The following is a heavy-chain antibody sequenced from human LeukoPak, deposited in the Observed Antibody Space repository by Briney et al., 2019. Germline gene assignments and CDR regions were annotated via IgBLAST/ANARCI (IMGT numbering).Heavy chain of an antibody. D-gene: IGHD4-23*01. J-gene: IGHJ6*02. Sequence: SETLSLTCTVSGGSISSGDYYWSWILQPPGKGLEWIGYIYYSGSTYYNPSLKSRVTISVDTSKNQFSLKLSSVTAADTAVYYCARDTLAVDDYGGNYGEDVWGQGTTVTVSS. CDR3: ARDTLAVDDYGGNYGEDV. CDR2: IYYSGST. CDR1: GGSISSGDYY. V-gene: IGHV4-30-4*01.